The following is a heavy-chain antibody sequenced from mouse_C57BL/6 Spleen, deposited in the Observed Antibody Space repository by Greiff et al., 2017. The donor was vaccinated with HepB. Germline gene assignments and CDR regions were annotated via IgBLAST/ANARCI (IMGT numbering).Heavy chain of an antibody. J-gene: IGHJ4*01. V-gene: IGHV1-61*01. CDR2: IYPSDSET. CDR3: ARFYYGNYYAMDY. CDR1: GYTFTSYW. Sequence: QVQLQQPGAELVRPGSSVKLSCKASGYTFTSYWMDWVKQRPGQGLEWIGNIYPSDSETHYNQKFKDKATLTVDKSSSTAYMQLSSLTSEDSAVYYCARFYYGNYYAMDYWGQGTSVTVSS. D-gene: IGHD2-1*01.